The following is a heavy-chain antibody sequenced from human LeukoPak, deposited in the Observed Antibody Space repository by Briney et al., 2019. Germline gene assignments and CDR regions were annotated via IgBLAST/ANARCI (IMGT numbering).Heavy chain of an antibody. CDR1: GFTFSSYW. J-gene: IGHJ5*02. V-gene: IGHV3-74*01. Sequence: GGSLRLSCAASGFTFSSYWMHWVRQAPGKGLVWVSRIHTDGSSTSYADSVKGRFTISRDSAKNTLYLQMTSLTVEDTAVYYCARTSYGGNSPDWFDPWGQGTLVTVSS. CDR2: IHTDGSST. D-gene: IGHD4-23*01. CDR3: ARTSYGGNSPDWFDP.